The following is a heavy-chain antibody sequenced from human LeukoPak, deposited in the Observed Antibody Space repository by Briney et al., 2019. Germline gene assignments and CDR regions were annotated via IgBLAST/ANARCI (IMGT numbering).Heavy chain of an antibody. J-gene: IGHJ3*02. Sequence: PSQTLSLTCTVSGGSISSGSYYWSWIRQPPGKGLEWIGYIYYSGSTNYNPSLKSRVTISVDTSKNQFSLKLSSVTAADTAVYYCARDWYYYDSTGGAFDIWGQGTMVTVSS. CDR1: GGSISSGSYY. CDR2: IYYSGST. CDR3: ARDWYYYDSTGGAFDI. V-gene: IGHV4-61*01. D-gene: IGHD3-22*01.